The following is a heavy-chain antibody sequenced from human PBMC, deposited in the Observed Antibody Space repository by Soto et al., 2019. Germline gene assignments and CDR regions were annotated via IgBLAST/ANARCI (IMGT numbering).Heavy chain of an antibody. CDR2: RYFRSKWYN. CDR1: GHSVSSNTAS. Sequence: PSQTLSLTYAISGHSVSSNTASWNSIPQTTSRGLELGRRRYFRSKWYNDYAESAKSRIIITPNTSNNQSSLQLISVTPEDTAVYFGEKGDNLGPKTGYAFDPWGQGIMVTVS. J-gene: IGHJ5*02. CDR3: EKGDNLGPKTGYAFDP. D-gene: IGHD5-12*01. V-gene: IGHV6-1*01.